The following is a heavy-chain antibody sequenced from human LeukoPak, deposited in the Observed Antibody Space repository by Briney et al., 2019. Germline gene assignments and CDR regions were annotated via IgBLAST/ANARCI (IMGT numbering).Heavy chain of an antibody. CDR1: GFSFSGNH. J-gene: IGHJ4*02. CDR3: ARDQATLGGGLDS. V-gene: IGHV3-53*01. CDR2: IYTGGTT. D-gene: IGHD3-16*01. Sequence: PGGSLRLSCAASGFSFSGNHMSWVRQAPGKGLEWVSAIYTGGTTYYADSVKGRFTISRDSSKNTLFLQLNSLRAEDTAVYYCARDQATLGGGLDSWGQGTLVTVSS.